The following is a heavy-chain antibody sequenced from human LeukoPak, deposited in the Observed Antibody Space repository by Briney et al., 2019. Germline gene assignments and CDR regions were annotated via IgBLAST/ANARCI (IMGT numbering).Heavy chain of an antibody. CDR3: TRYSRGYSSSWTHNWFDP. D-gene: IGHD6-13*01. J-gene: IGHJ5*02. V-gene: IGHV3-49*04. Sequence: GGSLRLSCTASGFTFGDYAMSWVRQAPGKGLEWVGFIRSKAYGGTTEYAASVKGRFTISRDDSKSIAYLQMNSLKTEDTAVYYCTRYSRGYSSSWTHNWFDPWGQGTLVTVSS. CDR2: IRSKAYGGTT. CDR1: GFTFGDYA.